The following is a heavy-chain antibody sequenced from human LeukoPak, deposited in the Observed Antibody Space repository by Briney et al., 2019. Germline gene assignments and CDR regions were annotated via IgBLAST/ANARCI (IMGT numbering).Heavy chain of an antibody. J-gene: IGHJ4*02. CDR3: ARRYMATSAEDFDY. Sequence: GGSLRLSCAVSGFTVSGDYMTWVRQAPGKGLEWVANINQDGSERYYVDSVKGRFTISRGNAKNSLYLQMNSLRAEDAAVYYCARRYMATSAEDFDYWGQGTLVTVSS. CDR1: GFTVSGDY. D-gene: IGHD5-24*01. V-gene: IGHV3-7*01. CDR2: INQDGSER.